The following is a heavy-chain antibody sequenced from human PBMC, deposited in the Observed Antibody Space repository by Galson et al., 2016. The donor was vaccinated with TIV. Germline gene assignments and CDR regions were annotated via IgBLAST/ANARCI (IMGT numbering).Heavy chain of an antibody. J-gene: IGHJ6*02. Sequence: SVKVSCKASGYPFTAYYIHWVRQAPGQGPEWMGWINPNGDDTNYAQRFQGRVSMTRDTSISTADMELSRLRSDDTAVFFCARGFNYGFDFYYGMEVWGQETTVTVSS. V-gene: IGHV1-2*02. CDR2: INPNGDDT. CDR3: ARGFNYGFDFYYGMEV. CDR1: GYPFTAYY. D-gene: IGHD5-18*01.